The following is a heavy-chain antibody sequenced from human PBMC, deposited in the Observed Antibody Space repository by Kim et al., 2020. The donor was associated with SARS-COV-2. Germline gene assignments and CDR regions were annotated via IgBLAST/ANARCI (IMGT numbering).Heavy chain of an antibody. Sequence: ASVKVSCKASGYTFTGYYMHWVRQAPGQGLEWMGRINPNSGGTNYAQKFQGRVTMTRDTSISTAYMELSRLRSDDTAVYYCARTMTTVTTVTFDYWGQGTLVTVSS. J-gene: IGHJ4*02. CDR2: INPNSGGT. D-gene: IGHD4-17*01. CDR3: ARTMTTVTTVTFDY. V-gene: IGHV1-2*06. CDR1: GYTFTGYY.